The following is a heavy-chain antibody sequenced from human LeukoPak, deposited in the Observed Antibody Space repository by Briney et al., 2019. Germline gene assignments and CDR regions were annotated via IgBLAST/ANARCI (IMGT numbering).Heavy chain of an antibody. J-gene: IGHJ4*02. CDR1: GYTFTGYY. CDR2: INPNSGGT. CDR3: ARDSWDGITMVRGNFDY. Sequence: ASVKVSCKASGYTFTGYYMHWVRQAPGQGLEWMGWINPNSGGTNYAQKFQGRVTMTRDTSISTAYMELSRLRSDDTAVYYCARDSWDGITMVRGNFDYWGQGTLVTVSS. D-gene: IGHD3-10*01. V-gene: IGHV1-2*02.